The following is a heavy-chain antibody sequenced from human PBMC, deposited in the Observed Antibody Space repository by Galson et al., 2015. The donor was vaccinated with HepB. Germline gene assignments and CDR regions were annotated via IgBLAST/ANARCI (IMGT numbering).Heavy chain of an antibody. CDR3: ARDSELVLRFLEWLPRGYMDV. V-gene: IGHV3-33*01. CDR2: IWYDGSNK. CDR1: GFTFSSYG. J-gene: IGHJ6*03. Sequence: SLRLSCAASGFTFSSYGMHWVRQAPGKGLEWVAVIWYDGSNKYYADSVKGRFTISRDNSKNTLYLQMNSLRAEDTAVYYCARDSELVLRFLEWLPRGYMDVWGKGTTVTVSS. D-gene: IGHD3-3*01.